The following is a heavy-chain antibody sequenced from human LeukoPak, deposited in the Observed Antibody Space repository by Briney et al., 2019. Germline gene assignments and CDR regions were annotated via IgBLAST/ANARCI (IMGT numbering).Heavy chain of an antibody. CDR3: ARYDYGGKGGAFDI. CDR1: GFTFSNYG. V-gene: IGHV3-30*02. Sequence: GGSLRLSCGASGFTFSNYGMLWVRQAPGKGLDWVAFIRYDGNNKLYADSVKGRFTISRDNSKNTLYLHINSLRAEDTAVYYCARYDYGGKGGAFDIWGQGTMVTVSS. J-gene: IGHJ3*02. D-gene: IGHD4-23*01. CDR2: IRYDGNNK.